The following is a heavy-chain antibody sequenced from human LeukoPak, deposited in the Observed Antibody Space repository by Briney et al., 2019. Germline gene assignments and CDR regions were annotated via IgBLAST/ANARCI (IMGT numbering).Heavy chain of an antibody. D-gene: IGHD3-22*01. CDR3: ASLSSGAAFDV. J-gene: IGHJ3*01. CDR2: LHASEST. Sequence: SETLSLTRTVSGAHISNYYWTWVRQSAAQGLEWIGRLHASESTIYNPSLKSRVTMSIDTSKDQLSLTLTSVTAADSAVYYCASLSSGAAFDVWGQGTVVTVSS. V-gene: IGHV4-4*07. CDR1: GAHISNYY.